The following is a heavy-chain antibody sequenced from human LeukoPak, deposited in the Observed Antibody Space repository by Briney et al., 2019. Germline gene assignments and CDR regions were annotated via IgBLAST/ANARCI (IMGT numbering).Heavy chain of an antibody. CDR3: AKRTSGSSWYSSDY. CDR1: GFTFSSFA. V-gene: IGHV3-23*01. Sequence: PGGSLRLSCAASGFTFSSFAMNWVRQAPGKGLEWVSTMSGDGTSTYYADSVKGRFTISRDNSKNTLYLQMNSLRAEDTAVYYCAKRTSGSSWYSSDYWGQGTLVTVSS. J-gene: IGHJ4*02. D-gene: IGHD6-13*01. CDR2: MSGDGTST.